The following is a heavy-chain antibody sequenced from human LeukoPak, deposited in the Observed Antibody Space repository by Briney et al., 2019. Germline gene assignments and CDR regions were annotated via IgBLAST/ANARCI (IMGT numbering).Heavy chain of an antibody. Sequence: SETLSLTCTVSGGSFTTHYWSWIRQTPGKGLEWIGYISYIGSTNYNPSLKSRVTISIDTSNNEVSLMLTSVTAADTAVYYCASDSISMNAFDAWGQGTMVTVSS. CDR1: GGSFTTHY. D-gene: IGHD3-22*01. CDR3: ASDSISMNAFDA. V-gene: IGHV4-59*11. CDR2: ISYIGST. J-gene: IGHJ3*01.